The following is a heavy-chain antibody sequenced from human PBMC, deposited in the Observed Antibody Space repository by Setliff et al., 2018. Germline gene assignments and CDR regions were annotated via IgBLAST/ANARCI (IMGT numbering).Heavy chain of an antibody. D-gene: IGHD3-3*01. CDR1: GFTFSTYA. CDR3: ARDVYDFRTGLAAP. Sequence: PGGSLGLSCAASGFTFSTYAMSWVRQAPGKGLEWVSTIYSGDRNTFYTDSVKGRFTIFRDGSKNTLFLQMTSLRAEDTAVYYCARDVYDFRTGLAAPWGQGTLVTVSS. J-gene: IGHJ5*02. V-gene: IGHV3-23*03. CDR2: IYSGDRNT.